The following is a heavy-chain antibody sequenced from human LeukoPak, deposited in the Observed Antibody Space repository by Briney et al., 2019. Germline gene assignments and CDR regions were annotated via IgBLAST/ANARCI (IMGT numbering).Heavy chain of an antibody. CDR3: AKDIRLSVGTSPFDY. D-gene: IGHD4-23*01. CDR2: ISSSGSTI. V-gene: IGHV3-48*03. CDR1: GFTFSSYE. J-gene: IGHJ4*02. Sequence: PGGSLRLSCAASGFTFSSYEMNWVRQAPGKGLEWVSYISSSGSTIYYADSVKGRFTISRDNAKNSLYLQMNSLRAEDTALYYCAKDIRLSVGTSPFDYWGQGTLVTVSS.